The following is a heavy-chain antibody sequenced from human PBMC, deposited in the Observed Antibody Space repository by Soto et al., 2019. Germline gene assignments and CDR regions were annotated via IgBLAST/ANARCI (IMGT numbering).Heavy chain of an antibody. D-gene: IGHD1-26*01. CDR1: GFTFSHYA. CDR2: MSYDGSNE. Sequence: QVQLVESGGGVVQPGRSLRLSSAASGFTFSHYAMHWVRQAPGKGLEWVALMSYDGSNEYYADSVKGRFTISRDNSKNTLYLQMNSLRAEDTAVYYCAKDGSHNFDYWGQGTLVTVSS. J-gene: IGHJ4*02. CDR3: AKDGSHNFDY. V-gene: IGHV3-30*18.